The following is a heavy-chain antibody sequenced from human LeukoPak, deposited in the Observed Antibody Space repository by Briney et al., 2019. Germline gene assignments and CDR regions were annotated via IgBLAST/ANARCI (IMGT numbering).Heavy chain of an antibody. Sequence: PGGSLRLSCAASGFTFSSYAMSWVRQAPGKGLEWVSDISGSGGSTYYADSVKGRFTISRDNSKNTLHLQMNSLRAEDTAVYYCARVLNDYGDYVIDYWGQGTLVTVSS. CDR3: ARVLNDYGDYVIDY. CDR2: ISGSGGST. J-gene: IGHJ4*02. D-gene: IGHD4-17*01. CDR1: GFTFSSYA. V-gene: IGHV3-23*01.